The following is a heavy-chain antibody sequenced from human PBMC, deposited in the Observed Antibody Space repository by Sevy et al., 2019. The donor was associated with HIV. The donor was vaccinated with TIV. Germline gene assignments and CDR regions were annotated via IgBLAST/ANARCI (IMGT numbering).Heavy chain of an antibody. Sequence: ASVKVSCKASGGTFSSYGISWVRQAPGQGLEWMGGIIPIFGTANYAQKFQGRVTITADKSTSTAYMELSSLRSEDTAVYYCARGLYSSGWFFDYWGQGTLVTVSS. D-gene: IGHD6-19*01. CDR1: GGTFSSYG. J-gene: IGHJ4*02. CDR2: IIPIFGTA. V-gene: IGHV1-69*06. CDR3: ARGLYSSGWFFDY.